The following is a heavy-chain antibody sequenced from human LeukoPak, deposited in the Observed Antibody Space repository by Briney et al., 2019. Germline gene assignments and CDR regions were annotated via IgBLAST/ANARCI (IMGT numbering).Heavy chain of an antibody. CDR1: GFTFSSYW. D-gene: IGHD4-23*01. Sequence: GGSVRLSCAASGFTFSSYWMNWVRQAPGKGLVWVSRIASDGSSTTYADSVKGRFSISRDNAKNTLYLQMNSLRVEDTAVYYCARGRPHGNDYWGQGTLVTVSS. CDR3: ARGRPHGNDY. V-gene: IGHV3-74*01. CDR2: IASDGSST. J-gene: IGHJ4*02.